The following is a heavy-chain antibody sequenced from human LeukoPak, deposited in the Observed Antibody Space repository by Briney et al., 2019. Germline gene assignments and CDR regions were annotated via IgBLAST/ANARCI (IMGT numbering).Heavy chain of an antibody. D-gene: IGHD3-22*01. J-gene: IGHJ4*02. CDR3: ARGVPAYYYDSSGYYPLFGY. CDR1: GGSISSSNW. Sequence: SETLSLTCAVSGGSISSSNWWSWVRQPPGKGLEWIGEINHSGSTNYNPSLRSRVTISVDMSKNQFSLKLSSVTAADTAVYYCARGVPAYYYDSSGYYPLFGYWGQGTLVTVSS. V-gene: IGHV4-4*02. CDR2: INHSGST.